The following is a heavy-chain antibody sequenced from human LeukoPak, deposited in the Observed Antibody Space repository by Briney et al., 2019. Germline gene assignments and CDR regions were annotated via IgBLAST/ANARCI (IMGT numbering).Heavy chain of an antibody. CDR3: AKTTYYYDSSGYYN. CDR2: ISRSSSTI. V-gene: IGHV3-48*01. J-gene: IGHJ4*02. CDR1: GFTFSNYN. D-gene: IGHD3-22*01. Sequence: GGSLRLSCAASGFTFSNYNMNWVRQAPGKGLEWVSYISRSSSTIKYADSVKGRFTISRDNAKNSLYLQMNSLRAEDTAVYYCAKTTYYYDSSGYYNWGQGTLVTVSS.